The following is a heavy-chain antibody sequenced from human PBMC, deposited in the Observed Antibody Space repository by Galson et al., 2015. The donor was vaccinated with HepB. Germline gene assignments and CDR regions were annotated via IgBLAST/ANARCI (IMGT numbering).Heavy chain of an antibody. D-gene: IGHD3-16*02. J-gene: IGHJ6*02. Sequence: SLRLSCAASGFTSSTYGMHWVRQAPGKGLEWVTIISYDGSYEYYADSVEGRFTISRDNSKNTLYLQMNSLRAEDTAVYYCAKDLGRGTYPYYYYGMDVWGQGTTVTVSS. CDR2: ISYDGSYE. CDR3: AKDLGRGTYPYYYYGMDV. CDR1: GFTSSTYG. V-gene: IGHV3-30*18.